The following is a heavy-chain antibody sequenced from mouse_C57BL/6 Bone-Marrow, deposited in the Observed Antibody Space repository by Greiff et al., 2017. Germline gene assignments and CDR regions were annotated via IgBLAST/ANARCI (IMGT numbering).Heavy chain of an antibody. CDR2: IHPNSGST. CDR3: ARSTTVVGRFAY. Sequence: QVQLQQPGAELVKPGASVKLSCKASGYTFSSYWMHWVKQRPGQGLVWIGMIHPNSGSTNYNEKFKSKATLTVDNSSSTAYMQLSSLTSEDSAVYYCARSTTVVGRFAYWGQGTLVTVSA. J-gene: IGHJ3*01. D-gene: IGHD1-1*01. V-gene: IGHV1-64*01. CDR1: GYTFSSYW.